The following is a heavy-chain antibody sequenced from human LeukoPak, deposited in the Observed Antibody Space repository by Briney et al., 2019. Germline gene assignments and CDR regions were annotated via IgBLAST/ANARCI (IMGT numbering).Heavy chain of an antibody. CDR3: ARGPLPGSGDYEGYNWFDP. J-gene: IGHJ5*02. CDR2: INPSGGST. V-gene: IGHV1-46*01. CDR1: GYTFTSYY. D-gene: IGHD3-10*01. Sequence: ASVKVSCKASGYTFTSYYMHWVRQAPGQGLEWMGIINPSGGSTSYAQKFQGRVTMTRDMSTSTVYMELSSLRSEDTAVYYCARGPLPGSGDYEGYNWFDPWGQGTLVTVSS.